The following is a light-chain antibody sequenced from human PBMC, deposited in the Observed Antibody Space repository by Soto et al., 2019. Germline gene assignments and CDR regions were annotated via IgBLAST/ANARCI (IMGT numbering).Light chain of an antibody. CDR2: GNS. V-gene: IGLV1-40*01. CDR3: QSYDSSLSGYVV. CDR1: SSNIGAGYD. J-gene: IGLJ2*01. Sequence: QSVLTQPPSVSGAPGQRVTISCTGSSSNIGAGYDVHWYQHLPGTAPKLLIYGNSNRPSGVPDRFSGSKSGTSASLAITGLXAEDXADYYCQSYDSSLSGYVVFGGGTKLTVL.